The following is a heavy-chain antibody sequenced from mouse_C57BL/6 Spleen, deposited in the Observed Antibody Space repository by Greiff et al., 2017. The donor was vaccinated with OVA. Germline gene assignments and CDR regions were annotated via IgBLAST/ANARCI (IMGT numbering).Heavy chain of an antibody. CDR2: IHPNSGST. J-gene: IGHJ1*03. V-gene: IGHV1-64*01. CDR3: ARQVDYYGSSYGYFDV. CDR1: GYTFTSYW. Sequence: QVQLQQPGAELVKPGASVKLSCKASGYTFTSYWMHWVKQRPGPGLEWIGMIHPNSGSTNYNEKFKSKATLTVDKSSSTAYMQLSSLTSEDSAVYYCARQVDYYGSSYGYFDVWGTGTTVTVSS. D-gene: IGHD1-1*01.